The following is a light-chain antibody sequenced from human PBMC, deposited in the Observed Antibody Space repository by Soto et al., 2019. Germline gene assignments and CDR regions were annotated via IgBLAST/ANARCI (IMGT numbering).Light chain of an antibody. CDR1: QSVNEN. CDR2: DAF. CDR3: QHRRGLPVS. V-gene: IGKV3-11*01. Sequence: EIELTQSPFTLSLSPGDRATISCRASQSVNENLFWYQQKSGQPPRLLIYDAFTMATGIPARFSGSGSGTDFTLTISSLEPEDFAVYYCQHRRGLPVSFGQGTRLEIK. J-gene: IGKJ5*01.